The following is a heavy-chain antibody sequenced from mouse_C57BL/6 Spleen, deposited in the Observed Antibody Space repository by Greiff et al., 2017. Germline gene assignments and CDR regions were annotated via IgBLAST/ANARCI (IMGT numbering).Heavy chain of an antibody. CDR3: ARDSNPLDY. CDR2: ISYDGSN. J-gene: IGHJ2*01. D-gene: IGHD2-5*01. CDR1: GYSITSGYY. Sequence: EVKLQESGPGLVKPSQSLSLTCSVTGYSITSGYYWNWIRQFPGNKLEWMGYISYDGSNNYNPSLKNRISITRDTSKNQFFLKLNSVTTEDTATYYCARDSNPLDYWGQGTTLTVSS. V-gene: IGHV3-6*01.